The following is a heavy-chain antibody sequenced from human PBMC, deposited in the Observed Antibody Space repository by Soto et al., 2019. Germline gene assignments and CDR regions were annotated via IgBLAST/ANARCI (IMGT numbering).Heavy chain of an antibody. CDR1: GGTFSNYA. CDR3: ARDNPYASSFGNGLEP. CDR2: IIPVFGTV. V-gene: IGHV1-69*01. J-gene: IGHJ5*02. D-gene: IGHD5-18*01. Sequence: QVRLVQSGAEVKKPGSSVKVSCKASGGTFSNYAITWLRLAPGQGLEWLGGIIPVFGTVNYAQKFQGRVTITADEATSTAFMEPNRVRSRETAVYYCARDNPYASSFGNGLEPWGKGTVVIVS.